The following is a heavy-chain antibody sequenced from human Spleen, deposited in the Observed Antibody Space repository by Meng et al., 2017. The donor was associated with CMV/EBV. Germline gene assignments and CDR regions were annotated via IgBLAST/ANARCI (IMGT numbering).Heavy chain of an antibody. J-gene: IGHJ5*02. CDR1: GGPLKVGGNS. Sequence: CTVSGGPLKVGGNSWSSIRHLPEKGLEWIGYTYYDGTTHYDWSLRSRVTISVDTSKNQFSLKLSSVTAADTAVYYCARQTPDNWFDPWGQGALVTVSS. CDR2: TYYDGTT. CDR3: ARQTPDNWFDP. D-gene: IGHD2-15*01. V-gene: IGHV4-31*03.